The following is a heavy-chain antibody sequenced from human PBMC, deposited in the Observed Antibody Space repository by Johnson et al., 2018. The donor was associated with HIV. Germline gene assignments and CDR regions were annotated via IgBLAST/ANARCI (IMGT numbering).Heavy chain of an antibody. J-gene: IGHJ3*02. D-gene: IGHD3-10*01. V-gene: IGHV3-23*04. CDR2: ISHSGGST. CDR3: AIQCRGLWLGADAFDI. Sequence: EVQLVESGGGLVQPGGSLRLSCAASGFTFSSYVMSWVRQAPGKGLEWVSSISHSGGSTYYADSVKGRFTISRDNSKNTLYLQMNSLRAEDTAVYYCAIQCRGLWLGADAFDIWGQGTMVTVSS. CDR1: GFTFSSYV.